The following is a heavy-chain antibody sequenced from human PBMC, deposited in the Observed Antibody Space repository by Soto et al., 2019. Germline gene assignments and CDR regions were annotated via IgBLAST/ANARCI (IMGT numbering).Heavy chain of an antibody. V-gene: IGHV4-30-4*01. CDR1: GGSISSGDYY. D-gene: IGHD3-3*01. Sequence: QVQLQESGPGLVKPSQTLSLTCTVSGGSISSGDYYWSWIRQPPGKGLEWIGYIYYSGSTYYNPSLKSRVTISVDTSKNQFSLKLSSVTAADTAVYYCARDTRGSKVPYYDFWSGGYGMDVWGQGTTVTVSS. CDR2: IYYSGST. J-gene: IGHJ6*02. CDR3: ARDTRGSKVPYYDFWSGGYGMDV.